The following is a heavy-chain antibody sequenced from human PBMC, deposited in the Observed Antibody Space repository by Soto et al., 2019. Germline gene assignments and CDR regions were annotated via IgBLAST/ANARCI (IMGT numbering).Heavy chain of an antibody. CDR1: GFTFSSYN. V-gene: IGHV3-23*01. J-gene: IGHJ4*02. CDR3: AKAYFVWSSEQPYYFDY. CDR2: ISGSSART. Sequence: PGGPMRLSCTASGFTFSSYNMNWVRQAPGKGLEWLSGISGSSARTYYADSVKGRFTISRDNSKSTLYLQMNSLRADDTAVYYCAKAYFVWSSEQPYYFDYWGQGTLVTVS. D-gene: IGHD3-16*01.